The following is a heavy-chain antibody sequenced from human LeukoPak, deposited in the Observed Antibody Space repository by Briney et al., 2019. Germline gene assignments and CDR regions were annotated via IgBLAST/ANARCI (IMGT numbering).Heavy chain of an antibody. V-gene: IGHV4-61*02. CDR3: ARVYSSWYLDY. D-gene: IGHD6-6*01. Sequence: PSETLSLTCTVSGGSISSGSYYWSWIRQPAGKGLEWIGRIYTSGSTNYNPSLKSRVTISVDTSKNQFSLKLSSVTAADTAVYYCARVYSSWYLDYWGQGTLVTVSS. CDR2: IYTSGST. CDR1: GGSISSGSYY. J-gene: IGHJ4*02.